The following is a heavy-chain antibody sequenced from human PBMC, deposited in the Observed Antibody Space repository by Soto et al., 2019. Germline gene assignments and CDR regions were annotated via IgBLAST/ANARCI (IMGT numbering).Heavy chain of an antibody. CDR1: GYTFTSYA. D-gene: IGHD3-10*01. Sequence: GASVKVSFKASGYTFTSYAMHWVRQAPGQRLEWMGWINAGNGNTKYSQKFQGRVTITRDTSASTAYMELSSLRSEDTAVYYCARVGDYYGSGSYYSRYYYYYGMDVWGQGTTVTVSS. CDR3: ARVGDYYGSGSYYSRYYYYYGMDV. V-gene: IGHV1-3*01. J-gene: IGHJ6*02. CDR2: INAGNGNT.